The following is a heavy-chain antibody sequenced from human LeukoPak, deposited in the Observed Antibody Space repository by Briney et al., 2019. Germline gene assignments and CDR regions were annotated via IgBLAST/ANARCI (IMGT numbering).Heavy chain of an antibody. CDR1: GFTFTIYG. J-gene: IGHJ4*02. Sequence: ASVKVSCKASGFTFTIYGISWVRQAPGQGREWMAWISAYDGDTKYAQKLQGRLTMTTDTSTSTAYMELRSLRSDDTAVYYCARDPSNTSGWYAWADYWGQGTLVTVSS. V-gene: IGHV1-18*01. CDR3: ARDPSNTSGWYAWADY. CDR2: ISAYDGDT. D-gene: IGHD6-19*01.